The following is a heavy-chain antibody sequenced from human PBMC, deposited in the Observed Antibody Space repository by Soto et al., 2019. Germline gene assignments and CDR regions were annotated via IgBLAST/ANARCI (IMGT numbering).Heavy chain of an antibody. V-gene: IGHV3-33*01. CDR2: IWYDGSNK. CDR1: GFTFSSYG. J-gene: IGHJ4*02. CDR3: ARDEEGVVVATFDGEGDY. D-gene: IGHD5-12*01. Sequence: GGSLRLSCASSGFTFSSYGMHLVRQAPGKGLEWVAVIWYDGSNKYYADSVKGRFTISRDNSKNTLYLQMNSLRAEDTAVYYCARDEEGVVVATFDGEGDYWGQGTLVTAPQ.